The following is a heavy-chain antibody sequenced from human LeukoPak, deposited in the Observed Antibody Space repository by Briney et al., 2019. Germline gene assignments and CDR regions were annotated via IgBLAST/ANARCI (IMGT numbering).Heavy chain of an antibody. J-gene: IGHJ4*02. CDR1: GGSISSYY. Sequence: SETLSLTCTVSGGSISSYYWSWIRQPPGKGLEWIGYIYYSGSTNYNPSLKSRVTISADTSKNQFSLKLSSVTAADTAVYYCARGTLWFGASWHFDYWGQGTLVTVSS. V-gene: IGHV4-59*01. CDR3: ARGTLWFGASWHFDY. CDR2: IYYSGST. D-gene: IGHD3-10*01.